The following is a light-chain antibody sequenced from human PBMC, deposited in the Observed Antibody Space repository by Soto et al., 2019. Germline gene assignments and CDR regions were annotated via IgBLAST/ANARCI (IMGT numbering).Light chain of an antibody. Sequence: QSVLTQPASVSRSPGPSITISGTGTSSDRAIYNYVSWYQQQPGKAPKLMIYQVTNRPSGVSNRFSGSRSGNTASLTISGLQAEDEADYYCSSYTDSSNYVFGTGTKVTVL. CDR3: SSYTDSSNYV. V-gene: IGLV2-14*01. CDR1: SSDRAIYNY. CDR2: QVT. J-gene: IGLJ1*01.